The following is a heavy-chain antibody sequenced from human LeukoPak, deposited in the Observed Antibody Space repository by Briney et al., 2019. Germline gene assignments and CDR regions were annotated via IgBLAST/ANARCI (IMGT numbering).Heavy chain of an antibody. V-gene: IGHV4-34*01. CDR3: ARGGVWGSSRYHKEFDP. CDR2: INHSGST. Sequence: SETLSLTCAVYGGSFSGYYWSWIRQPPGKGLEWIGEINHSGSTNYNPSLKSRVTISVDTSKNQFSLKLSSVTAADTAVYYCARGGVWGSSRYHKEFDPWGQGTLVTVSS. D-gene: IGHD3-16*02. CDR1: GGSFSGYY. J-gene: IGHJ5*02.